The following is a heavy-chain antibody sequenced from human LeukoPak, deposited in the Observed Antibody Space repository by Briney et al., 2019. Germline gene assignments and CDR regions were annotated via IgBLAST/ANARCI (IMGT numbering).Heavy chain of an antibody. Sequence: PGGSLRLSCAASGFTSSGYWMSWVRQAPGKGLEWVANIKQDGSKKNYEDSVKGRFTISRDNAKNSLYLQMNSLRAEDTAVYYCARDLYRFGELVIPFDYWGQGTLVTVSS. J-gene: IGHJ4*02. CDR1: GFTSSGYW. CDR3: ARDLYRFGELVIPFDY. D-gene: IGHD3-10*01. V-gene: IGHV3-7*01. CDR2: IKQDGSKK.